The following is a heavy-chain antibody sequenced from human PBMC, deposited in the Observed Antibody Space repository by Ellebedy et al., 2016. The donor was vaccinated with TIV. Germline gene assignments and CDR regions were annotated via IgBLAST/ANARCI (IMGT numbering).Heavy chain of an antibody. V-gene: IGHV1-8*01. CDR1: GYIFTNYD. CDR3: ARRRCCSSTTCKVKTIFGMMTPSPIDT. J-gene: IGHJ5*02. CDR2: MNPKSGHT. D-gene: IGHD2-2*01. Sequence: ASVTVSCXTSGYIFTNYDISWVRQATGQGLEWMGWMNPKSGHTGYAQKFLGRLTLTRNTSVNTAYMELSSLKFEDTAVYYCARRRCCSSTTCKVKTIFGMMTPSPIDTWGRGTLVTVSS.